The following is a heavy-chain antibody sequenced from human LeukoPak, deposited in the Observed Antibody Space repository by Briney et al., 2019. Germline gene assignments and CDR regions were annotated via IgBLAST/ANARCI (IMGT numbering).Heavy chain of an antibody. V-gene: IGHV4-34*01. Sequence: SETLSLTRAVYGGSFYGYYWSWIRQPPGKGLEWIGEINHSGSTNYNPSLKSRVTISVDMSENQFSLKLTSVTAADTAVYFCASSRYCSGGSCSLPGYWGQGTLVTVSS. CDR2: INHSGST. J-gene: IGHJ4*02. CDR3: ASSRYCSGGSCSLPGY. CDR1: GGSFYGYY. D-gene: IGHD2-15*01.